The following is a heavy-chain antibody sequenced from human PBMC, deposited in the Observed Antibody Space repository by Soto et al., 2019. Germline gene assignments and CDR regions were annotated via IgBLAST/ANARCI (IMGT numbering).Heavy chain of an antibody. CDR1: GFTFSSYA. CDR2: ISYDGSNK. J-gene: IGHJ4*02. D-gene: IGHD5-18*01. V-gene: IGHV3-30-3*01. CDR3: ARDRTQWIPQYYFDY. Sequence: GGSLRLSCAASGFTFSSYAMHWVRQAPGKGLEWVAVISYDGSNKYYADSVKGRFTISRDNSKNTLYLQMNSLRAEDTAVYYCARDRTQWIPQYYFDYWGQGTLVTVSS.